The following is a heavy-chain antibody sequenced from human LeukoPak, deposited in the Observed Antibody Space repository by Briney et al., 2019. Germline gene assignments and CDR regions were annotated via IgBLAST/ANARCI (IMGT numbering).Heavy chain of an antibody. CDR2: IHPGDSDP. CDR1: GYIFTSYW. D-gene: IGHD5-24*01. V-gene: IGHV5-51*01. J-gene: IGHJ4*02. CDR3: AGRRGGYNYADY. Sequence: GGSLKISCRASGYIFTSYWLGWVRQTPDKGLEWVGIIHPGDSDPRYSPSFQGQVTISVDRSITTAYLQWGSLKATDTAMYYCAGRRGGYNYADYWGQGTLVTVSS.